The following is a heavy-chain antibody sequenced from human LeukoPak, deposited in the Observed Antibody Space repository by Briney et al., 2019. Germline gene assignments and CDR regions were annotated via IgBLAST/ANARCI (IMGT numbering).Heavy chain of an antibody. D-gene: IGHD2-21*01. Sequence: PGGSLRLSCAASGFTFSSYGMHWVRQAPGKGLEWVAFIRYDGSNKYYADSVKGRFTISRDNSKNTLYLQMNSLKTEDTAVYYCTTGSPMAISHDAFDIWGQGTMVTVSS. J-gene: IGHJ3*02. CDR3: TTGSPMAISHDAFDI. V-gene: IGHV3-30*02. CDR1: GFTFSSYG. CDR2: IRYDGSNK.